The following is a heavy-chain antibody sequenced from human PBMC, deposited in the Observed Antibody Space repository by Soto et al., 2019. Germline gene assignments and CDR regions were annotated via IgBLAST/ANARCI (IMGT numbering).Heavy chain of an antibody. D-gene: IGHD6-25*01. CDR1: GFTLRTSG. J-gene: IGHJ4*02. CDR3: AKDSSAAFDY. Sequence: QVQLVESGGGVVQSGGSLRLSCVASGFTLRTSGMHWVRQAPSKGLEWVAVISHDGSNQFYAESVKGRFTISRDNSKNMLYLQMNSLRADDSAVYFCAKDSSAAFDYWGQGTVVTVSS. V-gene: IGHV3-30*18. CDR2: ISHDGSNQ.